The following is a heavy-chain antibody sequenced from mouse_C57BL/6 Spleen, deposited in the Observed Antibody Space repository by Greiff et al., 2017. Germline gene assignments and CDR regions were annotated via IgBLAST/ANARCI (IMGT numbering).Heavy chain of an antibody. CDR3: VSPGYGSSPWFAY. V-gene: IGHV10-1*01. CDR2: IRSKSNNYAT. J-gene: IGHJ3*01. Sequence: EVQVVESGGGLVQPKGSLKLSCAASGFSFNTYAMNWVRQAPGKGLEWVARIRSKSNNYATYYADSVKDRFTISRDDSESMLYLQMNNLKTEDTAMYYCVSPGYGSSPWFAYWGQGTLVTVSA. CDR1: GFSFNTYA. D-gene: IGHD1-1*01.